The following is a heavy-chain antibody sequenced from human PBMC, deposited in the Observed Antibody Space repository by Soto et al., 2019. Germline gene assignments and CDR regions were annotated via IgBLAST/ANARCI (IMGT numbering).Heavy chain of an antibody. Sequence: ESGGGVVQPGRSLRLSCAASGFTFSSYAMHWVRQAPGKGLEWVAVISYDGSNKYYADSVKGRFTISRDNSKNTLYLQMNSLRAEDTAVYYCAGEPLAQLYYYYGMDVW. CDR1: GFTFSSYA. D-gene: IGHD1-1*01. CDR2: ISYDGSNK. CDR3: AGEPLAQLYYYYGMDV. J-gene: IGHJ6*01. V-gene: IGHV3-30-3*01.